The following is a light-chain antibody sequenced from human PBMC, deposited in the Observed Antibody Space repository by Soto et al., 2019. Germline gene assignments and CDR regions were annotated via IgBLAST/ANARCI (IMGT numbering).Light chain of an antibody. CDR3: CSYAGSYYV. Sequence: QSALTQPRSVSGSPGQSVTISCTGTSSDVGGYNYVSWYQQHPGKAPKLMIYDVSKRPSGVPDRFSGSTSGNTASLTISGLHAEDDADYYCCSYAGSYYVFGTGTKLTVL. CDR2: DVS. V-gene: IGLV2-11*01. J-gene: IGLJ1*01. CDR1: SSDVGGYNY.